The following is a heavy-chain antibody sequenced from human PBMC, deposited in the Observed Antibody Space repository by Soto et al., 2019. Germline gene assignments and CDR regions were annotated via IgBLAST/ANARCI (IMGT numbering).Heavy chain of an antibody. V-gene: IGHV3-33*01. CDR3: ARDGIGGTVFRGYLDY. CDR1: GGIFHGYG. J-gene: IGHJ4*02. CDR2: IRFDGSNE. Sequence: QEQLVESGGGVVQPGTSLRLSCAVPGGIFHGYGMHWVRQAPGKGLEWVAIIRFDGSNEEYADSVKGRFTISRDNSKNTLYRQMNTLGAEDMAVYYCARDGIGGTVFRGYLDYWGRGTVVTVSS. D-gene: IGHD1-7*01.